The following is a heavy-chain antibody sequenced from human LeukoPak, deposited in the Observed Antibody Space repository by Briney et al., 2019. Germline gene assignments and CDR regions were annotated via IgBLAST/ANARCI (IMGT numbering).Heavy chain of an antibody. Sequence: GGPLRLSCATSGLTFRTTWMHWVRQAPGKGLMWVSRMNGEGTTIDYADSVKGRFTVSRDYAKNTLFLQMNNLRTEDTALYFCATARNFRFEYWGQGSLVIVSA. CDR3: ATARNFRFEY. D-gene: IGHD1-7*01. CDR2: MNGEGTTI. V-gene: IGHV3-74*01. J-gene: IGHJ4*02. CDR1: GLTFRTTW.